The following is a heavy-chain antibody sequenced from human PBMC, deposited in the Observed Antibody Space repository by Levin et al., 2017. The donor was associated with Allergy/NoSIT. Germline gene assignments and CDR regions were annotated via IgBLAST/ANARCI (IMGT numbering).Heavy chain of an antibody. CDR3: ARDFPHSGSSGVDY. CDR2: ISSSSSYI. D-gene: IGHD1-26*01. V-gene: IGHV3-21*01. CDR1: GFTFSSYS. J-gene: IGHJ4*02. Sequence: GGSLRLSCAASGFTFSSYSMNWVRQAPGKGLEWVSSISSSSSYIYYADSVKGRFTISRDNAKNSLYLQMNSLRAEDTAVYYCARDFPHSGSSGVDYWGQGTLVTVSS.